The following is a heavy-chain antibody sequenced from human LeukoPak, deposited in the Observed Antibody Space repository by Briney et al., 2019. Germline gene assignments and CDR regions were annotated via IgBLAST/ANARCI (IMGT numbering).Heavy chain of an antibody. Sequence: SETLSLXCTVSGGSISSYYWSWIRQPPGKGLESIGYIYYSGSTNYNPSLESRVTMSVDTSSNQFSLKLTSVTAADTAVYYCARVGDSSGYENWFDPWGQGTLVTVSS. V-gene: IGHV4-59*12. J-gene: IGHJ5*02. CDR1: GGSISSYY. CDR3: ARVGDSSGYENWFDP. D-gene: IGHD3-22*01. CDR2: IYYSGST.